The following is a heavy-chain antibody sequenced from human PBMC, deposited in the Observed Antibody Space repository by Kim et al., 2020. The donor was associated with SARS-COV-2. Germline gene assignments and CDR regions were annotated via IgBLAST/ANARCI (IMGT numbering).Heavy chain of an antibody. Sequence: GGSLRLSCAASGFSFSDYYMSWIRQAPGKGLEWVSYISTSSSYRNYVDSVKGRFTISRDNAKNSLYLQMNSLRAEDTAVYYCARDQRGGGDDAFDIWGQG. CDR1: GFSFSDYY. J-gene: IGHJ3*02. CDR3: ARDQRGGGDDAFDI. D-gene: IGHD3-16*01. CDR2: ISTSSSYR. V-gene: IGHV3-11*05.